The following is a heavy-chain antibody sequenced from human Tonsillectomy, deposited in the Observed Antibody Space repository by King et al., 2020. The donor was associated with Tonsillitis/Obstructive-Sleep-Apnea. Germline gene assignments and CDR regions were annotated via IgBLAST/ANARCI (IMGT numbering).Heavy chain of an antibody. CDR3: ARDLESNWNFGYFEH. CDR1: GFTFSSYT. Sequence: VQLVESGGGLVKPGGSLRLSCAASGFTFSSYTMNWVRQAPGKGLEWVSSISSSSSYIFYADSVKGRFTISRDNAKNSWYLQMNSLRAEDTAVYYCARDLESNWNFGYFEHWGQGTLVTVSS. D-gene: IGHD1-7*01. J-gene: IGHJ1*01. CDR2: ISSSSSYI. V-gene: IGHV3-21*01.